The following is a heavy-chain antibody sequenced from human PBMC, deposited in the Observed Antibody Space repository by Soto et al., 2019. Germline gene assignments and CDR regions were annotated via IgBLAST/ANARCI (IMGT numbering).Heavy chain of an antibody. CDR3: ARHIVLLWFGDAGGFDY. D-gene: IGHD3-10*01. J-gene: IGHJ4*02. CDR1: GFTFSSYE. V-gene: IGHV3-48*03. Sequence: GVSLILSCAASGFTFSSYEMNWVRQAPGKGLEWVSYISSSGSTIYYADSVKGRFTISRDNAKNSLYLQMNSLRAEDTAVYYCARHIVLLWFGDAGGFDYWGQGTLVTVSS. CDR2: ISSSGSTI.